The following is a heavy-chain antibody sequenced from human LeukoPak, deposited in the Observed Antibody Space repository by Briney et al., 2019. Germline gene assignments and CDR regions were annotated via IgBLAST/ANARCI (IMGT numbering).Heavy chain of an antibody. V-gene: IGHV3-7*01. CDR3: ARDTYDSSGYYAHLDY. CDR2: IKQDGSEK. J-gene: IGHJ4*02. D-gene: IGHD3-22*01. Sequence: PGGSLRLSCAASGFTFSSYWMSWVRQAPGKGLEWVANIKQDGSEKYYVDSVKGRFTIYRDNAKNSLYLQMSSLRAEDTAVYYCARDTYDSSGYYAHLDYWGQGTLVTVSS. CDR1: GFTFSSYW.